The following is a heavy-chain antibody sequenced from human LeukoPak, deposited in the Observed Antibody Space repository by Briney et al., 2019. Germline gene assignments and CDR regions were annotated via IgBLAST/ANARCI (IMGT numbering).Heavy chain of an antibody. Sequence: GRSLRLSCAASGFTFSSYAMHWVRQAPGKGLEWVAVIPYDGSNKYYADSVKGRFTISRDNSKNTLYLQMNSLRAEDTAVYYCARDDDDSSGFGDYWGQGTLVTVSS. CDR2: IPYDGSNK. V-gene: IGHV3-30-3*01. CDR1: GFTFSSYA. D-gene: IGHD3-22*01. J-gene: IGHJ4*02. CDR3: ARDDDDSSGFGDY.